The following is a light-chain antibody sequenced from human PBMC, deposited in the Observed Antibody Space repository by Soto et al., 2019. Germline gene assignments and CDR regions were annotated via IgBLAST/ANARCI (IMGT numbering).Light chain of an antibody. V-gene: IGLV2-14*01. CDR2: EVN. J-gene: IGLJ1*01. CDR1: SSDIGAYDY. Sequence: QSALTQPASLSGSPGQSITISCTGTSSDIGAYDYVSWFQQHPGKAPKLMISEVNDRPSGVSNRFSGSKSGNTAYLTISGLQVEDEAEYFCFSFTTTITYVFGTGTKLTVL. CDR3: FSFTTTITYV.